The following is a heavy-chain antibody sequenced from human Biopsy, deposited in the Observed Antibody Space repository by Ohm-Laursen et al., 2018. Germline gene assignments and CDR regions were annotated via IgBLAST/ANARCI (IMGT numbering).Heavy chain of an antibody. Sequence: SSVKVSCKAAGDTFSSYEINWFQQAPGEGLEWMGGIVPMFGMANYAQKFQGRVTMTADESTTTAYMEVIRLTWEDTAVYYCARERGPHAGSFDRWGQGTLVTVSS. D-gene: IGHD1-14*01. J-gene: IGHJ5*02. CDR2: IVPMFGMA. CDR3: ARERGPHAGSFDR. CDR1: GDTFSSYE. V-gene: IGHV1-69*01.